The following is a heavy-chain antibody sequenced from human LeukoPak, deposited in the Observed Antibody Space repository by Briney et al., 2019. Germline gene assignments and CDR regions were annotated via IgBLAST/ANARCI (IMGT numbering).Heavy chain of an antibody. Sequence: SETLSLTCTVSGYSISSGYYWGWIRQPPGKGLEWIGTIYHSGSTYYNPSLKSRVTISVDTSKNQFSLKLTSVTAADTAVYYCTRVRGYCSSTICYRYYFDYWGQGTLVTVSS. CDR2: IYHSGST. D-gene: IGHD2-2*01. J-gene: IGHJ4*02. CDR1: GYSISSGYY. V-gene: IGHV4-38-2*02. CDR3: TRVRGYCSSTICYRYYFDY.